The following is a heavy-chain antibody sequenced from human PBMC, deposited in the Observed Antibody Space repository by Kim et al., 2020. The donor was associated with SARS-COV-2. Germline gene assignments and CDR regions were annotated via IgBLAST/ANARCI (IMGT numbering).Heavy chain of an antibody. V-gene: IGHV4-39*07. Sequence: SETLSLTCTVSGGSISSSSYFWGWIRQPPGKGLEWIGSIYYTGTTYYNPSLKSRVTISVDTSKNQFSLKLSSVTAADTAVFYCASIRYSSGWYSSLTYWGQGTLVTVSS. CDR1: GGSISSSSYF. CDR2: IYYTGTT. J-gene: IGHJ4*02. CDR3: ASIRYSSGWYSSLTY. D-gene: IGHD6-19*01.